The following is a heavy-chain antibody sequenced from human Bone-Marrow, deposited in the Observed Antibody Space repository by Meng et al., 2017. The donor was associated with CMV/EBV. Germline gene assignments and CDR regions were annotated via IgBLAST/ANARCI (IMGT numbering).Heavy chain of an antibody. CDR3: AKDDVYYYGSGSYQDY. D-gene: IGHD3-10*01. Sequence: GESLKISCAASGFTFSSYGMHWVRQAPGKGLEWVAVIWYDGSNKYYADSVKGRFTISRDNSKNTLYLQMNSLRAEDTAVYYCAKDDVYYYGSGSYQDYWGQGTLVTVSS. V-gene: IGHV3-33*06. CDR2: IWYDGSNK. CDR1: GFTFSSYG. J-gene: IGHJ4*02.